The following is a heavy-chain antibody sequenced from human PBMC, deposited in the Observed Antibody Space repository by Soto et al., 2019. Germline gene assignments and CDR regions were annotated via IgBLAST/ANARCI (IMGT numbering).Heavy chain of an antibody. D-gene: IGHD6-13*01. J-gene: IGHJ4*02. CDR3: ARLSRGAAAGFDY. CDR1: GGSISNYY. CDR2: IYYSGST. V-gene: IGHV4-59*08. Sequence: PSETLSLTCTVSGGSISNYYWSWIRQSPGKELEWIGYIYYSGSTNYNPSLKSRVTISLDTSKSQFSLKLSSVTASDTAVYYCARLSRGAAAGFDYWGQGTLVTVSS.